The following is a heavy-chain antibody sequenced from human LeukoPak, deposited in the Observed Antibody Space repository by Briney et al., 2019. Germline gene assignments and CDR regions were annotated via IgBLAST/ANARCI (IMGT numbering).Heavy chain of an antibody. CDR1: GFTSSNAW. Sequence: VGSLRLSCAASGFTSSNAWMSWVRQAPRRGLEWVGRIKSKTDGGTTDYAAPVKGRFTISRDDSKNTVYLQMNSLKTEDTAVYYCTTKLSSPMVRGVITGDYWGQGTLVTVSS. D-gene: IGHD3-10*01. CDR3: TTKLSSPMVRGVITGDY. V-gene: IGHV3-15*01. J-gene: IGHJ4*02. CDR2: IKSKTDGGTT.